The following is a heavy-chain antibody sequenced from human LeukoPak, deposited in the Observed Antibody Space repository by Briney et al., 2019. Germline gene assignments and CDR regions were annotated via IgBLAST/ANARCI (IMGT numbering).Heavy chain of an antibody. Sequence: GASVKVSCKASGGTFSSYSISWVRQAPGQGLEGRVGIIPIFGTANYEQKFQGRVTITTDESTSTAYMELSSLRSEDTAVYYCARGTIGDFWSGYYNGIVYWGQGTLVTVSS. D-gene: IGHD3-3*01. CDR3: ARGTIGDFWSGYYNGIVY. CDR1: GGTFSSYS. CDR2: IIPIFGTA. J-gene: IGHJ4*02. V-gene: IGHV1-69*05.